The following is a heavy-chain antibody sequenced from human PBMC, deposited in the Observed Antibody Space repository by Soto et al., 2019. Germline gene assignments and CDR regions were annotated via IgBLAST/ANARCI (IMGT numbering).Heavy chain of an antibody. V-gene: IGHV1-18*01. CDR3: ARGYQEYSSSWYYSRRLNLLDY. CDR2: ISAYNGNT. J-gene: IGHJ4*02. Sequence: GASVKVSCKASGYTFTSYGISWVRQAPGQGLEWMGWISAYNGNTNYAQKIQGRVTMTTDTSTSTAYMKLRSLRSDDTAVYYCARGYQEYSSSWYYSRRLNLLDYWGQGTLVTVSS. CDR1: GYTFTSYG. D-gene: IGHD6-13*01.